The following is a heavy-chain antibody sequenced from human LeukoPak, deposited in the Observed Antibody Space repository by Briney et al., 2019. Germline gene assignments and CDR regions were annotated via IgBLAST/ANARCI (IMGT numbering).Heavy chain of an antibody. V-gene: IGHV1-18*01. Sequence: GDSVKVSCKASGYAFTNYGISWVRQAPGQGLEWMGWISIYNGNTDYKLQGRVTMTTDTSTSTAYMELRSLRSDDTAVYYCARGGPFPSSSSSREYYLDYWGQGTLVTVSS. CDR3: ARGGPFPSSSSSREYYLDY. J-gene: IGHJ4*02. CDR2: ISIYNGNT. D-gene: IGHD6-6*01. CDR1: GYAFTNYG.